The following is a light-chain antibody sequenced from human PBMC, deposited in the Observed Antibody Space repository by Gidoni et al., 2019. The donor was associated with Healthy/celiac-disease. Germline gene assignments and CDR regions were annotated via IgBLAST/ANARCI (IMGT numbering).Light chain of an antibody. CDR2: EVS. J-gene: IGLJ1*01. CDR1: SSDVGGYNY. CDR3: SSYTSSSTPYV. Sequence: QSALTQPASVSGSPGQSITFSCTGTSSDVGGYNYVSWYQQHPGKAPKLMIYEVSTRPSGVSNRFSGSKSGNTASLTISGLQAEDEADYYCSSYTSSSTPYVFGTGTKVTVL. V-gene: IGLV2-14*01.